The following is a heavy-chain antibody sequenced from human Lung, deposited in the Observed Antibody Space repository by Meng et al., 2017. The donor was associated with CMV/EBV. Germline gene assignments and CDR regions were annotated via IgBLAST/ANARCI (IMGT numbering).Heavy chain of an antibody. CDR3: ARGLNGGLRFLEWLLRPYYYGMDV. D-gene: IGHD3-3*01. Sequence: SXXVSXXASGYTFTSYDINWVRQATGQGLEWMGWMNPNSGNTGYAQKFQGRVTMTRNTSISTAYMELSSLISEDTAVYYCARGLNGGLRFLEWLLRPYYYGMDVWXQGTXVTVSS. CDR1: GYTFTSYD. J-gene: IGHJ6*02. CDR2: MNPNSGNT. V-gene: IGHV1-8*01.